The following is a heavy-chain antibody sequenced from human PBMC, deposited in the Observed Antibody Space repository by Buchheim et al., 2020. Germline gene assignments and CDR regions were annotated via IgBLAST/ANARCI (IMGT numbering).Heavy chain of an antibody. CDR3: AKDRGGDGGDGMDV. V-gene: IGHV3-30*18. CDR1: GFTFSSNG. Sequence: QVQLVESGGGVVQPGRSLRLSCAASGFTFSSNGMHWVRQAPGKGLEWVAVISYDGSNKYYADSVKGRFIISRDNSKNTLYLQMNSLRAEDTAAYYCAKDRGGDGGDGMDVWGQGTT. J-gene: IGHJ6*02. CDR2: ISYDGSNK. D-gene: IGHD3-16*01.